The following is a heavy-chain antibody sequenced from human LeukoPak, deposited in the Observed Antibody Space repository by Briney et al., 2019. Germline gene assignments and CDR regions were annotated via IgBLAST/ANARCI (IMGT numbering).Heavy chain of an antibody. CDR3: VSTGSGTVDY. J-gene: IGHJ4*02. CDR1: GGSISSSNW. CDR2: IYHSGST. V-gene: IGHV4-4*02. D-gene: IGHD3-10*01. Sequence: SETLSLTCAVSGGSISSSNWWSWVRQPPGKGLEWIREIYHSGSTNYNPSLKSRVTISVDKSKNQFSLKLSSVTAADTAVYYCVSTGSGTVDYWAREPWSPSPQ.